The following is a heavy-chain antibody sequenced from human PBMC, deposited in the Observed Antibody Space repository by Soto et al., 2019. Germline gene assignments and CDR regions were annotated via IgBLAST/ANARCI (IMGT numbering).Heavy chain of an antibody. CDR2: IYYSGST. CDR3: ARHVRGSGYFGYYYYGMDV. Sequence: SETLSLTCTVSGXSISSSSYYWGWIRQPPGKGLEWIGSIYYSGSTYYNPSLKSRVTISVDTSKNQFSLKLSSVTAADTAVYYCARHVRGSGYFGYYYYGMDVWGQGTTVTVSS. J-gene: IGHJ6*02. V-gene: IGHV4-39*01. CDR1: GXSISSSSYY. D-gene: IGHD3-22*01.